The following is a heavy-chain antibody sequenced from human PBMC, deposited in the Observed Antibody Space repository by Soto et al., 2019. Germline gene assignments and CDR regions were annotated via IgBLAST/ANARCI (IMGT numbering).Heavy chain of an antibody. D-gene: IGHD3-3*01. CDR2: INDSGSA. V-gene: IGHV4-34*01. Sequence: LSLTCAVSGGSFSGYFWSWIRQSPGKGLAWIGEINDSGSAKYTPSLKSRVTISLDTSKNQFSLTLRSVTAADTAVYYCARARVAYFFDYWGHGTLVTVSS. CDR1: GGSFSGYF. CDR3: ARARVAYFFDY. J-gene: IGHJ4*01.